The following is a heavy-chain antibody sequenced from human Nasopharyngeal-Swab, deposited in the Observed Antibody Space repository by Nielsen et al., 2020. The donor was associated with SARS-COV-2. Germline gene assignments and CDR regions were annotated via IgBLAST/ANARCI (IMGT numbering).Heavy chain of an antibody. CDR3: ARDDGQWLNPVYYFDY. Sequence: GESLKISCAASGFTFSSYSMNWVRQAPGKGLEWVSSIRSSSSYIYYADSVKGRFTISRDNAKNSLYLQMNSLRAEDTAVYYCARDDGQWLNPVYYFDYWGQGTLVTVSS. V-gene: IGHV3-21*01. J-gene: IGHJ4*02. CDR1: GFTFSSYS. CDR2: IRSSSSYI. D-gene: IGHD6-19*01.